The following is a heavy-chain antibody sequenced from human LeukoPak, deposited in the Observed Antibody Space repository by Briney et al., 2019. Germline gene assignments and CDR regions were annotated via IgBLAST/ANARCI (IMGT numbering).Heavy chain of an antibody. D-gene: IGHD3-22*01. V-gene: IGHV1-18*01. CDR3: ARDLYGYDSSGYYYSGSY. Sequence: ASVKVSCKASGYTFTSYGISWVRQAPGQGLEWMGWISAYNGNTNYAQKLQGRVTMTTDTSTSTAYMELRSLRSDDTAVYYCARDLYGYDSSGYYYSGSYWGQGTLVTVSS. J-gene: IGHJ4*02. CDR1: GYTFTSYG. CDR2: ISAYNGNT.